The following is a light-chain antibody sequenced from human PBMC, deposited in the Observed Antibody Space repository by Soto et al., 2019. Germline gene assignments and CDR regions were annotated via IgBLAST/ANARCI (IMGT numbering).Light chain of an antibody. CDR3: QQYYTTPRT. J-gene: IGKJ1*01. Sequence: DIVMTQSPDSLAVSLGERTAINCKSSQSLLYSSSNQNHLAWYQLKPGQPPNLLIYGASTRKSGVPDRFRGIGSGTNFTLTITSLQAEDVSVYCCQQYYTTPRTFGQGTKVEIK. CDR2: GAS. CDR1: QSLLYSSSNQNH. V-gene: IGKV4-1*01.